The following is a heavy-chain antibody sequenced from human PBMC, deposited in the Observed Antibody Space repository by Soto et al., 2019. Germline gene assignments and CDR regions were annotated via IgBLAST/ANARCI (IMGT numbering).Heavy chain of an antibody. CDR2: IIPIFGTA. J-gene: IGHJ4*02. V-gene: IGHV1-69*14. Sequence: QVQLVQSGAEVKKPGSSVKVSCKASGGTFRTSAINWVRQAPGQGLEWMGGIIPIFGTASYTQKFQGRVTITADKSTSTAYMELSSLRSEDTAVYYCARADSSGWFYFDYWGQGTLVIVSS. D-gene: IGHD6-19*01. CDR3: ARADSSGWFYFDY. CDR1: GGTFRTSA.